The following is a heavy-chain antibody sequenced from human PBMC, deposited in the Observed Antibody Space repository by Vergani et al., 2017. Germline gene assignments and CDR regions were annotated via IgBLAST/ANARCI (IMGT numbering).Heavy chain of an antibody. CDR2: ISGPGLST. D-gene: IGHD2-21*02. Sequence: EVHLLESGGGLVQSGGSLRLSCAASGFTFSNSAVSWVRQAPGRGLAWVSSISGPGLSTYFADSVKGRFSIYRDIYKNTLYLQMSSLRADDTAVYYFAKDRPRDWETPLFLFDYWGQGTLVAVSS. CDR3: AKDRPRDWETPLFLFDY. CDR1: GFTFSNSA. J-gene: IGHJ4*02. V-gene: IGHV3-23*01.